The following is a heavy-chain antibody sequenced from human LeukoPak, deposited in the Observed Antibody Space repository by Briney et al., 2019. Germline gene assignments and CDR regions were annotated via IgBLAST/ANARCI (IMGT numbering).Heavy chain of an antibody. CDR2: ISGSGGST. CDR3: AKGERVDTAMVTGAFDI. J-gene: IGHJ3*02. V-gene: IGHV3-23*01. Sequence: GGSLRLSCAASGFTASSNYMSWVRQAPGKGLEWVSAISGSGGSTYYADSVKGRFTISRDNSKNTLYLQMNSLRAEDTAVYYCAKGERVDTAMVTGAFDIWGQGTMVTVSS. CDR1: GFTASSNY. D-gene: IGHD5-18*01.